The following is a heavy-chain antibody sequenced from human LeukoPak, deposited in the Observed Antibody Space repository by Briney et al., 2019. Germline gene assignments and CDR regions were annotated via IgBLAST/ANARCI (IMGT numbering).Heavy chain of an antibody. Sequence: GRSLRLSCAASGFTFSSYGMHWVRQAPGKGLEWVAVISYDGSNKYYADSVKGRFTISRDNSKNTLYLQMNSLRAEDTAVYYCARGHAQWLFKTQADYWGQGTLVTVSS. CDR2: ISYDGSNK. CDR1: GFTFSSYG. D-gene: IGHD6-19*01. V-gene: IGHV3-30*03. J-gene: IGHJ4*02. CDR3: ARGHAQWLFKTQADY.